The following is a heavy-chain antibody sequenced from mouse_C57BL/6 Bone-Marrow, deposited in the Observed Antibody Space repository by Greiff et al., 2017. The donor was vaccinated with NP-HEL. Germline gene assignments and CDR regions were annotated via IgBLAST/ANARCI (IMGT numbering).Heavy chain of an antibody. CDR3: ARPIRGGLYYYAMDY. CDR1: GYTLTDYY. V-gene: IGHV1-26*01. Sequence: VQLQQSGPELVKPGASVKISCKASGYTLTDYYMNWVKQSHGKSLEWIGDINPNNGGTSYNQKFKGKATLTVDKSSSTAYMELRSLTSEDSAVYYCARPIRGGLYYYAMDYWGQGTSVTVSS. J-gene: IGHJ4*01. CDR2: INPNNGGT. D-gene: IGHD1-1*01.